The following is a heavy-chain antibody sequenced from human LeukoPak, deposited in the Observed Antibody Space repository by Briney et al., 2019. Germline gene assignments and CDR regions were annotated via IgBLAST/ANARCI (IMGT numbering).Heavy chain of an antibody. CDR3: ARDVGNYDSSGYSDY. CDR1: GDSISSSSYY. Sequence: SETLSLTCTVSGDSISSSSYYWEWIRRPPGKGLEWIGSSFYSGSTYYNPSLKSRVTISVDTSKNQFSLKLSSVTAADTAVYYCARDVGNYDSSGYSDYWGQGTLVTVSS. CDR2: SFYSGST. V-gene: IGHV4-39*02. D-gene: IGHD3-22*01. J-gene: IGHJ4*02.